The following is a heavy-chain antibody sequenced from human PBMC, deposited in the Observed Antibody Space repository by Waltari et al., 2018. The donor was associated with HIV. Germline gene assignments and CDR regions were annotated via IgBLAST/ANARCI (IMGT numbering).Heavy chain of an antibody. Sequence: EVKLLESGGDLVQPGGSLRLSCAAPAFTFSSHTMSWVRQAPGKGLQWVSSISDSGGSTYYAESVKGRFAISRDKSNNTLYLQMNSLRVEDTAVYYCTKRSTDYWGQGTLVTVSS. V-gene: IGHV3-23*01. CDR3: TKRSTDY. CDR1: AFTFSSHT. J-gene: IGHJ4*02. CDR2: ISDSGGST.